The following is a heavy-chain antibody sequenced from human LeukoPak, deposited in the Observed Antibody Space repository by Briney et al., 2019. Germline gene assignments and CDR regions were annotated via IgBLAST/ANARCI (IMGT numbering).Heavy chain of an antibody. CDR3: ARDPTPYGDYSFDY. CDR2: LYTSGST. Sequence: PSETLSLTCTVSGGSISSYYWNWIRQPVGKGLEWIGRLYTSGSTNYNPSLKSRVTMSVDTSRNQFSLKLSSVTAADTAVYYCARDPTPYGDYSFDYWGQGTLVTVSS. CDR1: GGSISSYY. D-gene: IGHD4-17*01. J-gene: IGHJ4*02. V-gene: IGHV4-4*07.